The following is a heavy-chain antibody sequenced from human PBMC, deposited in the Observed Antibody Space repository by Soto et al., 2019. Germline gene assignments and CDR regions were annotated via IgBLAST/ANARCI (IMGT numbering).Heavy chain of an antibody. CDR2: IYYSGST. CDR1: GGSIKRRGYY. CDR3: ARVGEIIGDY. Sequence: QVQLQESGPGLVKPSETLSLTCTVSGGSIKRRGYYWSWIRQHPWKGLEWIGYIYYSGSTYYNPSINSRVVISVNTSKKQFSLNVSSVTAADTAVDYCARVGEIIGDYWGQGTLVTVSS. J-gene: IGHJ4*02. V-gene: IGHV4-31*03. D-gene: IGHD3-10*01.